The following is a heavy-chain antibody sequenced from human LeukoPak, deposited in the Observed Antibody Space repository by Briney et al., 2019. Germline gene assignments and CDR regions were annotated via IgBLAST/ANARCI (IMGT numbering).Heavy chain of an antibody. CDR2: ISSSSSYI. J-gene: IGHJ4*02. CDR1: GFTFSSYI. D-gene: IGHD5-18*01. V-gene: IGHV3-21*01. CDR3: ASWVLLSGASGYSYGYDY. Sequence: GGSLRLSCAASGFTFSSYIMNWVRQAPGKGLEWVSSISSSSSYIYYADSVKGRFTISRDNAKNSLYLQMNSLRAEDTAVYYCASWVLLSGASGYSYGYDYWGQGTLVTVSS.